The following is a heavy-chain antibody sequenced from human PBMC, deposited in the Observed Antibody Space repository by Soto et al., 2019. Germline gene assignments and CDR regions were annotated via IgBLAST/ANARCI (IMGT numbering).Heavy chain of an antibody. CDR3: AKDSIPYSSSYDLDH. V-gene: IGHV3-23*01. J-gene: IGHJ4*02. Sequence: EVQLLESGGGLVQPGGSLRLSCVASGFSFSGYAMSWVRQAPGKGLVWVSSITGTGVSIYYADYVRGRFTISRDNSKTTLYLQMSSLRAEDAARYYCAKDSIPYSSSYDLDHWGRGALVTVSS. CDR2: ITGTGVSI. CDR1: GFSFSGYA. D-gene: IGHD6-6*01.